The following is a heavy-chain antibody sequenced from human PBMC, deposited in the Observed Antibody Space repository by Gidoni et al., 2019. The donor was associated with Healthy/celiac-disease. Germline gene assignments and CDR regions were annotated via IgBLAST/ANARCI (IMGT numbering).Heavy chain of an antibody. CDR1: GFTFSSYS. CDR3: ARDLTLRETNYFDY. V-gene: IGHV3-21*01. Sequence: EVQLVESGGGLVKPGGSLRLSCAASGFTFSSYSMNWVRQAPGKGLEWVSSISSSSSYIYYADSVKGRFTISRDNAKNSLYLQMNSLRAEDTAVYYCARDLTLRETNYFDYWGQGTLVTVSS. D-gene: IGHD4-17*01. CDR2: ISSSSSYI. J-gene: IGHJ4*02.